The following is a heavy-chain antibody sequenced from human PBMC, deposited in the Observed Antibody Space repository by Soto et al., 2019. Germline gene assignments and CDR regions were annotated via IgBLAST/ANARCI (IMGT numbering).Heavy chain of an antibody. CDR3: ARDPLRGAVAGISIDY. D-gene: IGHD6-19*01. CDR1: GYTFTSYY. Sequence: ASVKVSCKASGYTFTSYYMHWLRQAPGQGLEWMGIINPSGGSTSYAQKFQGRVTMTRDTSTSTVYMELSSLRSEDTAVYYCARDPLRGAVAGISIDYWGQGTLVTVSS. CDR2: INPSGGST. J-gene: IGHJ4*02. V-gene: IGHV1-46*01.